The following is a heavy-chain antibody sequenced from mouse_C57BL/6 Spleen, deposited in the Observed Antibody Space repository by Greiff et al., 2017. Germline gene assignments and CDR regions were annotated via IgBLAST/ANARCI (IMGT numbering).Heavy chain of an antibody. CDR1: GYTFTSYW. J-gene: IGHJ3*01. V-gene: IGHV1-61*01. CDR2: LYPSDSET. D-gene: IGHD4-1*01. CDR3: ARLGDRAY. Sequence: VQLQQPGAELVRPGSSVKLSCKASGYTFTSYWMDWVKQRPGQGLEWIGNLYPSDSETHYNQKFKDKATLTVDKSSSTAYMQLSSLTSEDSAVYYCARLGDRAYWGQGTLVTVSA.